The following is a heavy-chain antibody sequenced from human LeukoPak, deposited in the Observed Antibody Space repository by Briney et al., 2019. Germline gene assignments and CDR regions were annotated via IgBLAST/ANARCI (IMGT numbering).Heavy chain of an antibody. Sequence: SETLSLTCTVSGGSISSGGYYWSWIRQHPGKGLERIGYIYYSGSTYYNPSLKSRVTISVDTSKNQFSLKLSSVTAADMAVYYCARDRKGLRFLEWLGLAGRDDYYMDVWGKGTTVTVSS. J-gene: IGHJ6*03. CDR2: IYYSGST. D-gene: IGHD3-3*01. CDR3: ARDRKGLRFLEWLGLAGRDDYYMDV. V-gene: IGHV4-31*03. CDR1: GGSISSGGYY.